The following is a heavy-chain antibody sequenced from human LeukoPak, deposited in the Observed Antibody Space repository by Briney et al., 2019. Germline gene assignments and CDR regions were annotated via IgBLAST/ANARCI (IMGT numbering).Heavy chain of an antibody. CDR2: INPGRGNT. J-gene: IGHJ4*02. Sequence: ASVKVSCKASGDTFTSSLVHWVRQAPGQGLEWMGIINPGRGNTGYAQKFKGRVTMTRDTSTSTVYMELSSLRSEDTAVYYCAGEPRDTYYFDDWGQGTLVTVSS. CDR3: AGEPRDTYYFDD. CDR1: GDTFTSSL. D-gene: IGHD5-18*01. V-gene: IGHV1-46*01.